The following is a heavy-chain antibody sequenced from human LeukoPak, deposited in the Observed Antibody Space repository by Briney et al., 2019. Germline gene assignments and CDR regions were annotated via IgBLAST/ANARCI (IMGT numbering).Heavy chain of an antibody. J-gene: IGHJ4*02. CDR1: GGSISRYY. D-gene: IGHD3-22*01. Sequence: PETLSLTCMHPGGSISRYYWSWIRQPPGKGLECIGYIYYSGSTNYNPSLKSRVTISVDTTKNQFSLKLSSVTAADTAVYYCASGHYDSSGYVDDYWGQGTLVTVSS. CDR3: ASGHYDSSGYVDDY. CDR2: IYYSGST. V-gene: IGHV4-59*01.